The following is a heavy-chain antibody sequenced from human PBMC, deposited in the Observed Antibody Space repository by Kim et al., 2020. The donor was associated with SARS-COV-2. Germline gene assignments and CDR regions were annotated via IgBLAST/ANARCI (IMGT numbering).Heavy chain of an antibody. CDR3: ANMDNWNRVKDY. D-gene: IGHD1-1*01. J-gene: IGHJ4*02. V-gene: IGHV3-23*01. Sequence: YYADSVKGRFTISRDNSKNTLYLQMNSLRAEDTAVYYCANMDNWNRVKDYWGQGTLVTVSS.